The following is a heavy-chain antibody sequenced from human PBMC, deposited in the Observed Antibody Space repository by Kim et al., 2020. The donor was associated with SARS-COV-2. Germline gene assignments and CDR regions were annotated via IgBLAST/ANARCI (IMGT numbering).Heavy chain of an antibody. CDR2: IKSKTDGGTT. CDR3: TTDPGDIVVVPAAIKSLEFDY. V-gene: IGHV3-15*01. Sequence: GGSLRLSCAASGFTFSNAWMSWVRQAPGKGLEWVGRIKSKTDGGTTDYAAPVKGRFTISRDDSKNTLYLQMNSLKTEDTAVYYCTTDPGDIVVVPAAIKSLEFDYWGQGTLVTVSS. J-gene: IGHJ4*02. D-gene: IGHD2-2*01. CDR1: GFTFSNAW.